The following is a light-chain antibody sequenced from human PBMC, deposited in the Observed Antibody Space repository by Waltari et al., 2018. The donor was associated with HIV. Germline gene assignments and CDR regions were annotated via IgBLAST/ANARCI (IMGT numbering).Light chain of an antibody. CDR2: EST. V-gene: IGLV1-51*02. CDR3: GTRDNDLGPVI. Sequence: SVLTQPPSKSAAPGQTVTHSCARHSSNLGSKSVSWYQQLPGAAPRLIIYESTKRPSVISDRFSASKSDTTATLDIAGVQPGDEAMYFCGTRDNDLGPVILGGGTWVTVL. CDR1: SSNLGSKS. J-gene: IGLJ2*01.